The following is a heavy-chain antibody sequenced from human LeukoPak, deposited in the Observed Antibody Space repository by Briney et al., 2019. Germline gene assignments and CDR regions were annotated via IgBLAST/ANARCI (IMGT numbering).Heavy chain of an antibody. V-gene: IGHV1-46*01. CDR1: GYTLTSYY. Sequence: PSMKVSRQASGYTLTSYYIGWVRHPAGEGLGWVGIIQTRGGSAPYAQKFQGRVTMTRDTSTSTVYMELISLRSEDTAVYYCPRSGGYYDSSQDWGQGTLVTVSS. J-gene: IGHJ4*02. CDR2: IQTRGGSA. D-gene: IGHD3-22*01. CDR3: PRSGGYYDSSQD.